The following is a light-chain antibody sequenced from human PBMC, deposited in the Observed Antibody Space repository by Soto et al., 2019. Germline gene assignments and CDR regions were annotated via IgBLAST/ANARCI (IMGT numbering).Light chain of an antibody. Sequence: DIVMTQSPDSLTVSLGERATINCKSSQSLLYSFNNKNYLAWYQQKPGKAPKXXSYAASSLQSGVPSRFSGSGSGTDFTLTISSLQPEDFETYYCQQSYSTPRTFGQGTKVDI. V-gene: IGKV4-1*01. CDR1: QSLLYSFNNKNY. J-gene: IGKJ1*01. CDR2: AAS. CDR3: QQSYSTPRT.